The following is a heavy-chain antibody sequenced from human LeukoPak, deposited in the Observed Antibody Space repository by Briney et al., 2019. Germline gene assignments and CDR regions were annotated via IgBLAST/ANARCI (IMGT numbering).Heavy chain of an antibody. CDR2: INPNRGGT. CDR3: ARNYKSSTNAAPDY. Sequence: ASVKVSCKASGYTFTGYYMHWARQAPGQGLEWMGWINPNRGGTNYAQKFQGRVTMTRDTSISTAYMELSRLRSDDTVVYYCARNYKSSTNAAPDYWGQGTLVTVSS. D-gene: IGHD2-2*01. CDR1: GYTFTGYY. J-gene: IGHJ4*02. V-gene: IGHV1-2*02.